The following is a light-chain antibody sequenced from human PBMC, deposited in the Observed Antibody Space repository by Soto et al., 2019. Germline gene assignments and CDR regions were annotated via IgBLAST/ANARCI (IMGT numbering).Light chain of an antibody. Sequence: QLVLTQSPSASASLGASVKLTWTLSRGHGTYAIARHHQQPEKGPRHLMKDNSDGSHSEGDVIPDRFSGSTSGAERYLTITSLQSEDETDYYCQTWGTGIGAFGGGTQLTVL. CDR1: RGHGTYA. CDR2: DNSDGSH. J-gene: IGLJ2*01. V-gene: IGLV4-69*01. CDR3: QTWGTGIGA.